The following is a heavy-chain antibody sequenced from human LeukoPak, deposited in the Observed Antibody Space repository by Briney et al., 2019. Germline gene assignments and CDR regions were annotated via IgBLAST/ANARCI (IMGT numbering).Heavy chain of an antibody. V-gene: IGHV3-33*06. CDR1: GFTFSSYG. J-gene: IGHJ6*03. CDR3: ANQYSSSSYYYYYYMDV. D-gene: IGHD6-6*01. CDR2: IWYDGSNK. Sequence: GGSLRLSCAASGFTFSSYGMHWVRQAPGKGLEWVAVIWYDGSNKYYADSVKGRFTISRDNSKNTLYLQMNSLRAEDTAVYYCANQYSSSSYYYYYYMDVWGKGTTVTVSS.